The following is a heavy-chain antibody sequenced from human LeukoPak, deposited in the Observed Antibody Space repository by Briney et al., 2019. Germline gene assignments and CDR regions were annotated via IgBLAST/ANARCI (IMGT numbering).Heavy chain of an antibody. Sequence: SETLSLTCTVSGGSISSSSYYWGWIRQPPGKGLEWIGSIYYSGSTYYNPSLKSRVTISVDTSKNQFSLKLSSVTAADTAVYYCARGPILLYYYYYGMDVWGQGTTVTVSS. CDR2: IYYSGST. CDR3: ARGPILLYYYYYGMDV. J-gene: IGHJ6*02. D-gene: IGHD2-8*02. CDR1: GGSISSSSYY. V-gene: IGHV4-39*07.